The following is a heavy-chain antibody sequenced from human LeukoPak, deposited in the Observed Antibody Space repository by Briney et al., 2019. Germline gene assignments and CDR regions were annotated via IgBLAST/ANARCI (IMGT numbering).Heavy chain of an antibody. J-gene: IGHJ4*02. D-gene: IGHD3-22*01. CDR3: ARADSSGYYPRPFDY. Sequence: PSQTLSLTCTVSGGSISSGSYYWSWIRQPAGKGLEWIGSIYTSGSTNYNPSLKSRVTISVDTSKNQFSLKLSSVTAADTAVYYCARADSSGYYPRPFDYWGQGTLVTVSS. CDR2: IYTSGST. CDR1: GGSISSGSYY. V-gene: IGHV4-61*02.